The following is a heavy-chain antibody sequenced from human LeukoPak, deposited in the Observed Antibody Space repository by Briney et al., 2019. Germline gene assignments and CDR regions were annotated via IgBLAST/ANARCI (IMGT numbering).Heavy chain of an antibody. CDR1: GFTFSDYY. V-gene: IGHV3-11*01. J-gene: IGHJ3*02. CDR3: ARVCDSSGYYLDAFDI. CDR2: ISSSGSTI. Sequence: PGGSLRLSCAASGFTFSDYYMIWMRQAPGKGLEWVSYISSSGSTIYYADSVKGRFTISRDNAKNSLYLQMNSLRAEDTAVYYCARVCDSSGYYLDAFDIWGQGTMVTVSS. D-gene: IGHD3-22*01.